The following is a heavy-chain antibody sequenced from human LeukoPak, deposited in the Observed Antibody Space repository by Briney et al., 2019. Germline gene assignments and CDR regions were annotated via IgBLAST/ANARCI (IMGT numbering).Heavy chain of an antibody. CDR3: ARALGYYYDRSGHYGY. J-gene: IGHJ4*02. V-gene: IGHV3-11*01. CDR2: ISSSGSII. D-gene: IGHD3-22*01. CDR1: GFTFSEYY. Sequence: GGSLRLSCAASGFTFSEYYMSWLRQAPGKGLEWASYISSSGSIIYYADSVKGRFPISRDNAKNSLYLQMNSLRAEDTAVYYCARALGYYYDRSGHYGYWGQGTLVTVSS.